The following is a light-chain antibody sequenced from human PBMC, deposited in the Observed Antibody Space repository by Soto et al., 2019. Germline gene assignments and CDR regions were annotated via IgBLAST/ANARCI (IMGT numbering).Light chain of an antibody. CDR1: QTVSSN. CDR2: DVS. J-gene: IGKJ3*01. Sequence: ETVLTQSPATLSLSPGERATLSCRASQTVSSNLAWYQQKPGQAPRLLIYDVSKRATGIPARFSGGGSGTDFTLTISSLEPEDFAIYYCQQRTDWPPTFGPGTKVDI. CDR3: QQRTDWPPT. V-gene: IGKV3-11*01.